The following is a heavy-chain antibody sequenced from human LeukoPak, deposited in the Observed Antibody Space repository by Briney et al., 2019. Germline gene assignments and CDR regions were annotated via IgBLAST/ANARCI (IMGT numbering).Heavy chain of an antibody. V-gene: IGHV3-7*04. CDR1: GFNFDDYF. J-gene: IGHJ3*02. CDR3: ARGGGYPPPAAFDI. D-gene: IGHD3-22*01. CDR2: IKQDGSEK. Sequence: GGSLRLSCAASGFNFDDYFMSWVRQAPGKGLEWVANIKQDGSEKNYVDSVKGRFTISRDNAQNSLHLQMNSLRAEDTAVYYCARGGGYPPPAAFDIWGQGTMVTVSS.